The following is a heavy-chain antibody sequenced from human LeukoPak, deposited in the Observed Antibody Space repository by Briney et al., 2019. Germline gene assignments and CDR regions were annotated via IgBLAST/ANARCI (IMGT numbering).Heavy chain of an antibody. V-gene: IGHV4-34*01. CDR1: GGSFSGYY. J-gene: IGHJ3*02. CDR2: INHSGST. Sequence: PSETLSLTCGVYGGSFSGYYWSWIRQPPGKGLEWIGEINHSGSTNYNPSLKSRVTISVDTSKNQFSLKLRSVTAADTAVYYCARQGVPPIDIVAADDISTFDIWGQGTMVTVSS. CDR3: ARQGVPPIDIVAADDISTFDI. D-gene: IGHD6-13*01.